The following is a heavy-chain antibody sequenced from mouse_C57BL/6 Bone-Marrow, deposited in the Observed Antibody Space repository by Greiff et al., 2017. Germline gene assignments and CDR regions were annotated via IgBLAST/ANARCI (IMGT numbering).Heavy chain of an antibody. Sequence: EVKLVESGGGLVKPGGSLKLSCAASGFTFSDYGMHWVRQAPEKGLEWVAYISSGSSTIYYADTVKGRFTISRDNAKNTLFLQMTGLRSADTAMYYCARGEREYFDYWGQGTTLTVSS. CDR3: ARGEREYFDY. V-gene: IGHV5-17*01. CDR2: ISSGSSTI. CDR1: GFTFSDYG. J-gene: IGHJ2*01.